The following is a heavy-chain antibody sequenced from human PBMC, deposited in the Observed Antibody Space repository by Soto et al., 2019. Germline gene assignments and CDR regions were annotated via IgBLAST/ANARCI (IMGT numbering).Heavy chain of an antibody. V-gene: IGHV1-18*01. CDR2: ISAYNGNT. Sequence: ASVKVSCKASGYTFTSYGISWVRQAPGQGLEWMGWISAYNGNTNYAQKLQGRVTMTTDTSTSIAYMELRSLRSDDTAVYYCAREQIQGRYYYDSSGYFDYWGQGTLVTVPQ. D-gene: IGHD3-22*01. CDR3: AREQIQGRYYYDSSGYFDY. J-gene: IGHJ4*02. CDR1: GYTFTSYG.